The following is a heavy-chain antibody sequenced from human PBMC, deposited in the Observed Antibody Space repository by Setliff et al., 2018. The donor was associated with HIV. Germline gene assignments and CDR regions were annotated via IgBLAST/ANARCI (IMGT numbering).Heavy chain of an antibody. D-gene: IGHD6-19*01. J-gene: IGHJ4*02. Sequence: ASVKVSCKAFGYTFSTNAIHWVRQAPGQRLEWMGYINAGDDNTRYSEKFQGGVTITRDTSANTAYMELSSLRSEDTAVYHCARGSCSGCYLSDYWGLGTLVTVSS. V-gene: IGHV1-3*01. CDR1: GYTFSTNA. CDR2: INAGDDNT. CDR3: ARGSCSGCYLSDY.